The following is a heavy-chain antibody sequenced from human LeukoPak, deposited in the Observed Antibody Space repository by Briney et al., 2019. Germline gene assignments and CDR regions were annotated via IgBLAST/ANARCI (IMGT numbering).Heavy chain of an antibody. Sequence: GSLRLSCAASGFTFSSYAMSWVRQAPGKGLEWIGEIYHSGSTNYNPSLKSRVTISVDKSKNQFSLKLSSVTAADTAVYYCAREQGNYGSGSYYNPYFGYWGQGTLVTVSS. J-gene: IGHJ4*02. CDR2: IYHSGST. D-gene: IGHD3-10*01. CDR1: GFTFSSYAM. CDR3: AREQGNYGSGSYYNPYFGY. V-gene: IGHV4-4*02.